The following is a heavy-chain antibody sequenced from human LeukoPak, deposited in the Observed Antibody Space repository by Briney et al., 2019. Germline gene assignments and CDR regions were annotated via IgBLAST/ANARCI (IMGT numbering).Heavy chain of an antibody. CDR3: AKYRGFGDSYDS. V-gene: IGHV3-23*01. CDR2: IGDSGGST. CDR1: GFTLGAM. D-gene: IGHD3-10*01. Sequence: PGGSLRLSCAASGFTLGAMSWLRQAPGKGLEWVSTIGDSGGSTYYADSVKGRFTISRDNSKNTLYLQMNSLRAEDSAVYYCAKYRGFGDSYDSWGQGTLATVSS. J-gene: IGHJ4*02.